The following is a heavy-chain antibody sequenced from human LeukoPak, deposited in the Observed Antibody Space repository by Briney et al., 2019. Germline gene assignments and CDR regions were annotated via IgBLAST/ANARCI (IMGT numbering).Heavy chain of an antibody. Sequence: SVKVSCKAVGDTFSIYGISWVRQAPGQGLEWMGGIIPISGAAEYAQKFQGRVTLTSDTSINTAYMELSSLRFDDTAVYYCARDGNFDYWGQGTLVTVSS. CDR3: ARDGNFDY. D-gene: IGHD1-26*01. CDR1: GDTFSIYG. J-gene: IGHJ4*02. CDR2: IIPISGAA. V-gene: IGHV1-69*05.